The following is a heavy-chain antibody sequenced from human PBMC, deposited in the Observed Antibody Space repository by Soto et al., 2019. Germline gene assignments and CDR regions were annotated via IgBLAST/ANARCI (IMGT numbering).Heavy chain of an antibody. CDR2: INPDGSFT. CDR3: TRDSFDETYYYGLDV. CDR1: GFTFRKSW. D-gene: IGHD3-9*01. Sequence: EVQLVESGGGSVQPGGSLRISCVASGFTFRKSWMHWVRQTPGKGLVWVSRINPDGSFTSYAESVKGRFSMTRDNAKNTLYLQMNSLRARDTAVYYCTRDSFDETYYYGLDVWGQGTTVTVSS. J-gene: IGHJ6*02. V-gene: IGHV3-74*01.